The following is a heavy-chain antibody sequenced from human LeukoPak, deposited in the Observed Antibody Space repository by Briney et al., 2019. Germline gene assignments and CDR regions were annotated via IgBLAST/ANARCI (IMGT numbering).Heavy chain of an antibody. Sequence: GGSLRLSCAASGFTFSDYYMSWIRQAPGKGLEWISYISDSSSHTNYADSVKGRFTISRDNAKNSLYLQMNSLRAEDTAVYYCARDRVGYYFDYWGQGTLVTVSS. CDR1: GFTFSDYY. CDR2: ISDSSSHT. V-gene: IGHV3-11*05. CDR3: ARDRVGYYFDY. J-gene: IGHJ4*02. D-gene: IGHD1-26*01.